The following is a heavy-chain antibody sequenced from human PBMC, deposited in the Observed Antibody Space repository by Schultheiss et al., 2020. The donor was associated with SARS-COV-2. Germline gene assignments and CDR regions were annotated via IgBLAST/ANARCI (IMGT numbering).Heavy chain of an antibody. J-gene: IGHJ4*02. Sequence: GGSLRLSCAASGFTFSSYWMHWVRQAPGKGLEWVSGISGSSGSTYYADSVKGRFTISRDNSKNTLYLQMNSLRAEDTALYYCAKAGYSGYAMYYFDYWGQGTLVTVSS. V-gene: IGHV3-23*01. D-gene: IGHD5-12*01. CDR1: GFTFSSYW. CDR3: AKAGYSGYAMYYFDY. CDR2: ISGSSGST.